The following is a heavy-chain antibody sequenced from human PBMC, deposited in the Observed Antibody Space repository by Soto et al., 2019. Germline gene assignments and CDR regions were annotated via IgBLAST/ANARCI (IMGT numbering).Heavy chain of an antibody. J-gene: IGHJ3*01. CDR3: ATVGEGSYYPYVFDF. CDR2: INAGNGNT. D-gene: IGHD3-10*01. CDR1: GYTFTGYA. Sequence: ASVKVSCKASGYTFTGYAMHWVRQAPGQRLEWMGWINAGNGNTKYSQKFQGRVTITRDTSASTAYMELSSLRSEDTAVYYCATVGEGSYYPYVFDFWGQGTMVIVSS. V-gene: IGHV1-3*01.